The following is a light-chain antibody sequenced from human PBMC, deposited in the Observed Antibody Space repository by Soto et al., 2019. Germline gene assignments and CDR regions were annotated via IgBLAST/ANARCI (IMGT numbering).Light chain of an antibody. CDR1: GSDVGGYNY. J-gene: IGLJ2*01. Sequence: QSVLTQPPSASGSPGQSVTISCTGTGSDVGGYNYVSWYQQHPGKAPKLMIYEVSQRPSGVPDRFSGSKSGNTASLTVSGLQAEDEADYYCSSYAGSNVLFGGGTKLTVL. V-gene: IGLV2-8*01. CDR2: EVS. CDR3: SSYAGSNVL.